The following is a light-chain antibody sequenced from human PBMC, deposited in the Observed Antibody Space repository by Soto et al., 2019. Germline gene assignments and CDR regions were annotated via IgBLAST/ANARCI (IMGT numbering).Light chain of an antibody. J-gene: IGKJ4*01. CDR1: QGISNY. CDR2: AAS. V-gene: IGKV1-27*01. CDR3: QKYNSARSLT. Sequence: DIQMTQSPSTLSASVGDGVTITCRASQGISNYLAWYQQKPGKVPKLLIYAASTLQSGVPSRFSGSGSGTDFTLTISSLQPEDVATYYCQKYNSARSLTFGGGTKVDIK.